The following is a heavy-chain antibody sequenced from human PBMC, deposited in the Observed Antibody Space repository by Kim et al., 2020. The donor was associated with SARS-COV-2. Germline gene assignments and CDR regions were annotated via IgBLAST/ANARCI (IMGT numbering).Heavy chain of an antibody. Sequence: SETLSLTCAVYGGSFSGYYWSWIRQPPGKGLEWIGEINHSGSTNYNPSLKSRVTISVDTSKNQFSLKLSSVTAADTAVYYCARELNYDFWSGYYYYYYYMDVWGKGTTVTVSS. CDR2: INHSGST. CDR1: GGSFSGYY. CDR3: ARELNYDFWSGYYYYYYYMDV. D-gene: IGHD3-3*01. V-gene: IGHV4-34*01. J-gene: IGHJ6*03.